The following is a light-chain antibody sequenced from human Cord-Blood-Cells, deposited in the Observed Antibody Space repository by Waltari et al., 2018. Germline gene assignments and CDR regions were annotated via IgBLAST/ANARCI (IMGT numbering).Light chain of an antibody. CDR2: ASS. V-gene: IGKV1-39*01. J-gene: IGKJ3*01. CDR1: QRISSY. Sequence: DIQMTQSASSLSASVEDVINITCRASQRISSYLNWYQQKPEKAPKLLISASSSLQSGVPSRFSGSAAGTDFTLTSSRLQAEDFATYYCQQSYSTPFTFGPGTKVDIK. CDR3: QQSYSTPFT.